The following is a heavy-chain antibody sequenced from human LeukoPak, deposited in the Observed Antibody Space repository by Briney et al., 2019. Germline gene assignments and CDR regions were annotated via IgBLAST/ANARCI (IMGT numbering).Heavy chain of an antibody. CDR2: IYYSGST. CDR1: GGSISSYY. V-gene: IGHV4-59*01. J-gene: IGHJ6*03. CDR3: ARGSIAYYYMDV. D-gene: IGHD3-22*01. Sequence: SQTLSLTCTVSGGSISSYYWSWIRQPPGKGLEWIGYIYYSGSTNYNPSLKSRVTISVDTSKNQFSLKLSSVTAADTAVYYCARGSIAYYYMDVWGKGTTVTISS.